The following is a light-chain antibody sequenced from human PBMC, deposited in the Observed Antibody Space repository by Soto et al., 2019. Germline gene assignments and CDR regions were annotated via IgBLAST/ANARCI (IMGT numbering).Light chain of an antibody. Sequence: QSVLTQPASVSGSPGQSITISCTGTSSDVGSYNLVSWYQQHPGKAPKLMTYEGSKRPSGISSRFSGSKSGNTASLTISGLQAEDEADFYCCSYASSGTYVFGTGTKVTVL. CDR3: CSYASSGTYV. V-gene: IGLV2-23*01. CDR1: SSDVGSYNL. CDR2: EGS. J-gene: IGLJ1*01.